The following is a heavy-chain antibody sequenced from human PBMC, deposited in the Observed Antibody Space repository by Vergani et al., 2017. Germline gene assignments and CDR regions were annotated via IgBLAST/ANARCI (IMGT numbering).Heavy chain of an antibody. CDR1: GFTFSSYS. D-gene: IGHD1-26*01. V-gene: IGHV3-48*01. J-gene: IGHJ4*02. Sequence: EVQLVESGGGLVQRGGSLRLSCAASGFTFSSYSMNWVRQAPGKGLEWVSYISSRSSPIYYADSVQGRFTISRDNAKNSLYLQMNSLRAEDTAVYYCVKDHMGASFVGTNHNDCWGQGTLVTVSS. CDR2: ISSRSSPI. CDR3: VKDHMGASFVGTNHNDC.